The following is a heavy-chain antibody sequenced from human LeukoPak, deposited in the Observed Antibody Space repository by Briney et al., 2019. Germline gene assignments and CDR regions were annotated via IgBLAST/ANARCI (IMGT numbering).Heavy chain of an antibody. J-gene: IGHJ5*02. CDR3: ARVVVVVPAAGWFDP. V-gene: IGHV4-30-2*01. D-gene: IGHD2-2*01. Sequence: SETLSLTCAVSGGSISSGGYSWSWIRQHPGKGLEWIGYIYHSGSTYYNPSLKSRVTISVDRSKNQFSLKLSSVTAADTAVYYCARVVVVVPAAGWFDPWGQGTLVTVSS. CDR1: GGSISSGGYS. CDR2: IYHSGST.